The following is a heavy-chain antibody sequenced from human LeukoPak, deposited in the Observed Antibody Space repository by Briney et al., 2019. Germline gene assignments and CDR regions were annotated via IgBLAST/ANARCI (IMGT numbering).Heavy chain of an antibody. CDR2: INPSGGST. D-gene: IGHD3-10*01. J-gene: IGHJ4*02. Sequence: ASVKVSCKASGYTFTDYYIHWVRQAPGQGLEWMGWINPSGGSTSYAQKFQGRVTMTRDTSTSTVYTELSSLRSEDTAVYYCARVVRDGVGSYHFDNWGQGTLVTVSS. CDR3: ARVVRDGVGSYHFDN. CDR1: GYTFTDYY. V-gene: IGHV1-46*01.